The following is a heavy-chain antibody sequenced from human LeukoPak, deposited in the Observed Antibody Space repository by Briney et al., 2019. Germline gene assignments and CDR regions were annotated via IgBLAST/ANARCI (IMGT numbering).Heavy chain of an antibody. J-gene: IGHJ6*03. D-gene: IGHD3-10*01. Sequence: PGGSLRLSCAASEFTFASYWMSWVRQPPGKGLEWVANIKQDGSQKYYVDSLKGRFTISRDNAKNSLYLQMNNLRAEDTAVYYCTRVFYYGSRYYYMDVWGKGTTVTISS. CDR1: EFTFASYW. V-gene: IGHV3-7*01. CDR3: TRVFYYGSRYYYMDV. CDR2: IKQDGSQK.